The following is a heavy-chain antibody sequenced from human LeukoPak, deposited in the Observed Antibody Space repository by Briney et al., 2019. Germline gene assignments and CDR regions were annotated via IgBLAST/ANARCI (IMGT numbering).Heavy chain of an antibody. D-gene: IGHD4-23*01. CDR3: ARTTTVVTPDGAYFDY. Sequence: GGSLRLSCAASGYTFTSYAMHWVRQAPGQRLEWMGWINAGNGNTKYSQKFQGRVTITRDTSASTAYMELSSLRSEDTAVYYCARTTTVVTPDGAYFDYWGQGTLVTVSS. V-gene: IGHV1-3*01. CDR1: GYTFTSYA. CDR2: INAGNGNT. J-gene: IGHJ4*02.